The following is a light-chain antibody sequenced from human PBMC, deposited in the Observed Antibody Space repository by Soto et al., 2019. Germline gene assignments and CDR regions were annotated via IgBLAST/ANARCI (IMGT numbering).Light chain of an antibody. J-gene: IGLJ3*02. CDR3: TSYASSSTWV. CDR1: SSDVGGYNY. Sequence: QSVLTQPASVSGSPGQSITISCTGTSSDVGGYNYVSWYQQHPGEAPKVMIYEVNNRPSGVSNRFSGSKSGNTASLTISGLQAEDEADYYCTSYASSSTWVFGGGTKVTVL. V-gene: IGLV2-14*01. CDR2: EVN.